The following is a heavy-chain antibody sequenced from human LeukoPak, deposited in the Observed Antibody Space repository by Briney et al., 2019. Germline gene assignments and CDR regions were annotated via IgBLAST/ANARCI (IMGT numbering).Heavy chain of an antibody. D-gene: IGHD3-22*01. Sequence: ASVKVSCKASGYTFTSSALSWVRQAPGQGLEWMGWTDTNTGNPTYAQGFTGRFVFSLDTSVSTAYLQISSLKAEDTAVYYCARTIRYYYDSSGYRDAFDIWGQGTMVTVSS. CDR2: TDTNTGNP. J-gene: IGHJ3*02. CDR3: ARTIRYYYDSSGYRDAFDI. V-gene: IGHV7-4-1*02. CDR1: GYTFTSSA.